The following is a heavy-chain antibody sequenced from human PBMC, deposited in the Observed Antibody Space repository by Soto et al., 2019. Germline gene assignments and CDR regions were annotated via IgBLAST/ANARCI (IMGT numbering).Heavy chain of an antibody. Sequence: GGSLRLSCAASGFTFSSYGMHWVRQAPGKGLEWVAVISYDGSNKYYADSVKGRFTISRDNSKNTLYLQMNSLRAEDTAVYYCAKDPDYYDSSGYYYDFDYWGQGTLVTVSS. CDR3: AKDPDYYDSSGYYYDFDY. CDR1: GFTFSSYG. CDR2: ISYDGSNK. V-gene: IGHV3-30*18. D-gene: IGHD3-22*01. J-gene: IGHJ4*02.